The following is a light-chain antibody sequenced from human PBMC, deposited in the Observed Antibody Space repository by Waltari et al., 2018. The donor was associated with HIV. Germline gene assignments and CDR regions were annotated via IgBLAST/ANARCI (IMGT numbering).Light chain of an antibody. CDR2: SNN. V-gene: IGLV1-44*01. J-gene: IGLJ2*01. Sequence: QSVLTQPPSASGTPWQRVTISCSGRNSNIGSNSVNWYQQVPGTAPKLLIYSNNQRPSGVPDRFSGSKSGNSASLAISGLRSEDEADYYCAAWDDSRNGEVIFGGGTKLTVL. CDR1: NSNIGSNS. CDR3: AAWDDSRNGEVI.